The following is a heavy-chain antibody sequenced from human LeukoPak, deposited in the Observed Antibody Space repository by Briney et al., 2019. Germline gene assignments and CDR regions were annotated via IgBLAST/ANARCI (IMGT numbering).Heavy chain of an antibody. D-gene: IGHD5-18*01. CDR2: IYYSGST. V-gene: IGHV4-59*02. J-gene: IGHJ5*02. CDR1: GGSVSSYY. Sequence: SETLSLTCTVSGGSVSSYYWSWIRQPPGKGLEWIGYIYYSGSTNYNPSLKSRVTISVDTSKNQFSLKLSSVTAADTAVYYCARWGYSYGYETWFDPWGQGTLVTVSS. CDR3: ARWGYSYGYETWFDP.